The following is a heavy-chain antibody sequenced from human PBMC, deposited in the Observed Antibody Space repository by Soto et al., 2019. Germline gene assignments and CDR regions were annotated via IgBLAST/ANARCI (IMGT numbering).Heavy chain of an antibody. CDR1: GFTFSSYA. D-gene: IGHD6-6*01. Sequence: GGSLRLSCAASGFTFSSYAMSWVRQAPGKGLEWVSVISGSDDSTYYADSVKGRFTISRDNSKNTLYLQMNSLRAEDTAVYYCAKRSSSSTLDYWGQGTLVIVSS. J-gene: IGHJ4*02. V-gene: IGHV3-23*01. CDR3: AKRSSSSTLDY. CDR2: ISGSDDST.